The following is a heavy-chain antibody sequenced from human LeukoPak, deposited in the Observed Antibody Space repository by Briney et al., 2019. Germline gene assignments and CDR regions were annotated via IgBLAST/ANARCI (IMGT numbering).Heavy chain of an antibody. CDR1: GFTFNNYG. Sequence: GTSLRLSCAASGFTFNNYGMHWVRQAPGKGLEWVAVISYDGSNKYYADSVKGRFTISRDNSKNTLYLQMNSLRAEDTAVYYCARGEGGDGYNYWGQGTLVTVSS. V-gene: IGHV3-30*03. J-gene: IGHJ4*02. CDR2: ISYDGSNK. CDR3: ARGEGGDGYNY. D-gene: IGHD5-24*01.